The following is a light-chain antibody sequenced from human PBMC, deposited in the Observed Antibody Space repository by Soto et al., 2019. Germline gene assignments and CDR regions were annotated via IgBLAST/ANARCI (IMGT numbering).Light chain of an antibody. CDR3: ATWDDWLYGCV. CDR2: KNN. J-gene: IGLJ1*01. CDR1: RSNIGSKV. Sequence: QSVLTQPPSASGTPGQRLTISCSGSRSNIGSKVVDWYQQLPGTAPKLLIYKNNQRPSGVPDRFSGSKSGTSASLAISGLRSEDEADYYCATWDDWLYGCVFGRGTTVTVL. V-gene: IGLV1-44*01.